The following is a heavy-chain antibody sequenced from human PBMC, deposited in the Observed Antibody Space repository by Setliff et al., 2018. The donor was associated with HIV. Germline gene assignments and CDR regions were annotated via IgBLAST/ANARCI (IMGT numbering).Heavy chain of an antibody. V-gene: IGHV4-39*07. CDR3: AKGENEQWLVVGLFDY. CDR1: GDSNNNSTYY. CDR2: FYYSRTS. Sequence: PSETLSLTCAVSGDSNNNSTYYWGWFRQPPWKGLEWIGGFYYSRTSYYNPSLRSRLTISVDTSKNQFSLKLNSVTAADTAMYYCAKGENEQWLVVGLFDYWGQGTLVTVSS. J-gene: IGHJ4*02. D-gene: IGHD6-19*01.